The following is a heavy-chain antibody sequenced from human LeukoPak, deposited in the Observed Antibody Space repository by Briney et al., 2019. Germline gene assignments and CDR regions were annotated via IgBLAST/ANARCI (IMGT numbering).Heavy chain of an antibody. CDR3: ARDQDSGSYYPHSVFDY. Sequence: SETLSLTCTVSGGSISSGSYYWSWIRQPAGKGLEWIGRIYTSGITNYNPSLKSRVTISVDTSKNQFSLKLSSVTAADTAVYYCARDQDSGSYYPHSVFDYWGQGTLVTVSS. V-gene: IGHV4-61*02. CDR2: IYTSGIT. CDR1: GGSISSGSYY. J-gene: IGHJ4*02. D-gene: IGHD1-26*01.